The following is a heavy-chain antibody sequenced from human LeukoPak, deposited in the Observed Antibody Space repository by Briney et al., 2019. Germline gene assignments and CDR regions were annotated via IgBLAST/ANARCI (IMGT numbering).Heavy chain of an antibody. CDR1: GGSISSSSYY. CDR2: IYYSGST. D-gene: IGHD2/OR15-2a*01. J-gene: IGHJ6*03. CDR3: ARVLRRDYYYYYMDV. V-gene: IGHV4-61*05. Sequence: SETLSLTCTVSGGSISSSSYYWGWIRQPPGKGLEWIGYIYYSGSTNYNPSLKSRVTISVDTSKNQFSLKLSSVTAADTAVYYCARVLRRDYYYYYMDVWGKGTTVTVSS.